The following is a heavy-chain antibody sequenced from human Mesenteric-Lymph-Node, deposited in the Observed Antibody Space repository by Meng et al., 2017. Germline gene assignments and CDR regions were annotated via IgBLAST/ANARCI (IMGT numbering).Heavy chain of an antibody. J-gene: IGHJ4*02. D-gene: IGHD4-17*01. CDR2: ISSTSTYI. V-gene: IGHV3-21*01. Sequence: GESLKISCAASGFTFSSYEMNWVRQAPGKGLEWVSSISSTSTYIYYADSVKGRFTISRDNAKNSLYLQMNSLRAEDTAVYYCARGQTTVTTHFDYWGQGSLVTVSS. CDR3: ARGQTTVTTHFDY. CDR1: GFTFSSYE.